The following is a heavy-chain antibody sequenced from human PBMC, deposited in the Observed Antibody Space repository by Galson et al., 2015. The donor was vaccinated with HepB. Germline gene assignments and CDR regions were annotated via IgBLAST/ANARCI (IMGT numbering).Heavy chain of an antibody. Sequence: SVKVSCKASGYTFTSYGISWVRQAPGQGLEWMGWISAYNGNTNYAQKLQGRVTMTTDTSTSTAYMELRSLRSDDTAVYYCARDGPSPNYDFWSGYYYNWFDPWGQGTLVTVSS. CDR3: ARDGPSPNYDFWSGYYYNWFDP. CDR1: GYTFTSYG. CDR2: ISAYNGNT. J-gene: IGHJ5*02. D-gene: IGHD3-3*01. V-gene: IGHV1-18*04.